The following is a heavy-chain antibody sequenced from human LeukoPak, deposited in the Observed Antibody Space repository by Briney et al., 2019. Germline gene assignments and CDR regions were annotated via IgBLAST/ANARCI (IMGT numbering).Heavy chain of an antibody. Sequence: GGSLRLSCAASGFTFSDFHMSWIRQPPGKGLEWVSYIRNSGSNTYYADSVKGRFTISRDNAKNSLYLQMNSLRTEDTAVYYCARDLGVGGAFDIWGQGTMVTVSS. CDR2: IRNSGSNT. D-gene: IGHD3-3*01. CDR1: GFTFSDFH. J-gene: IGHJ3*02. V-gene: IGHV3-11*01. CDR3: ARDLGVGGAFDI.